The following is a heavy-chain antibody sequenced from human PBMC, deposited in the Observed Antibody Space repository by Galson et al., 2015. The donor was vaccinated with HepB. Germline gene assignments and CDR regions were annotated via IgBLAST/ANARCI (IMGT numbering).Heavy chain of an antibody. CDR1: EYTFKTYP. CDR3: ARDREPWVGYYYAMDV. D-gene: IGHD1-26*01. J-gene: IGHJ6*02. CDR2: INGANGNT. Sequence: SVKVSCKASEYTFKTYPLHWVRQAPGQRLEWLGWINGANGNTKYSEKLQGRVTITRDTSASTAYMELSSLQSEDTAVYYCARDREPWVGYYYAMDVWGQGTTVNVSS. V-gene: IGHV1-3*01.